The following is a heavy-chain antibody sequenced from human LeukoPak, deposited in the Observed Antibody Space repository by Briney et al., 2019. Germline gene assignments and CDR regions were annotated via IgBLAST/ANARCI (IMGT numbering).Heavy chain of an antibody. V-gene: IGHV4-4*07. Sequence: SETLSLTCTVSGGSISSYYWGWIRQPAGKGLEWIGRIYTSGSTNYNPSLKSRVTMSVDTSKNQFSLKLSSVAAADTAVYYCAGGARYCSGGSCYFREFHYWGQGTLVTVSS. CDR2: IYTSGST. CDR1: GGSISSYY. CDR3: AGGARYCSGGSCYFREFHY. J-gene: IGHJ4*02. D-gene: IGHD2-15*01.